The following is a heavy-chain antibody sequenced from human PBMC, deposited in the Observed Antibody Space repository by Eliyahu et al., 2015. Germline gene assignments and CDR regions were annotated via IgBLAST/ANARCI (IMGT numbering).Heavy chain of an antibody. D-gene: IGHD1-1*01. Sequence: QVQLVQSGAEXKKPGVSVKVSCKASGYTFXGYYXHWGRQAPGQGLEWMGWINPNSGGTNYAQKFQGRVTMTRDTSISTAYMELSRLRSDDTAVYYCARDNDGTTGTTGYYYYYGMDVWGQGTTVTVSS. CDR2: INPNSGGT. J-gene: IGHJ6*02. V-gene: IGHV1-2*02. CDR3: ARDNDGTTGTTGYYYYYGMDV. CDR1: GYTFXGYY.